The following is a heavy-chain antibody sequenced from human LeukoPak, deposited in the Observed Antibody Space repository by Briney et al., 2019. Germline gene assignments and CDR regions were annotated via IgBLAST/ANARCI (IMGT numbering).Heavy chain of an antibody. V-gene: IGHV4-38-2*02. CDR3: ARGRRGYRTEFDS. CDR1: GDSTASGYY. J-gene: IGHJ4*02. Sequence: SETLSLTCTVSGDSTASGYYGGWIRQAPGKGLEWIDSIYQSRTTYYNPSLKSRVTISIDTSKNQFSLRLTSVTDADTAVYYCARGRRGYRTEFDSWGQGTLVTVSS. D-gene: IGHD3-22*01. CDR2: IYQSRTT.